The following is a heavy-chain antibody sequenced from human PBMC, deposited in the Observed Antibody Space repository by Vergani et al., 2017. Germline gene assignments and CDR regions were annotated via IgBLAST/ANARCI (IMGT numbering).Heavy chain of an antibody. J-gene: IGHJ4*02. Sequence: QVQLVESGGGVVQRGGSLRLSCATSGFTLSNYDMQWIRQGPGKGLEVVAFLQFDGSNQYYADSVKGRFTLSRDFSKNTLYLQMNSLRTDDTATYYCAKHFRGWGIDYWGQGTQVIVSS. CDR2: LQFDGSNQ. D-gene: IGHD3-16*01. CDR3: AKHFRGWGIDY. V-gene: IGHV3-30*02. CDR1: GFTLSNYD.